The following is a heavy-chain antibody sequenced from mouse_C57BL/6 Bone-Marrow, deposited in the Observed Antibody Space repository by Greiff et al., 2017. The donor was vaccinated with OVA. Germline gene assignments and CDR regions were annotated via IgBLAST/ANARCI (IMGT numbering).Heavy chain of an antibody. CDR3: AREGGGCAY. J-gene: IGHJ3*01. CDR2: IYPGDGDT. CDR1: GYAFSSSW. Sequence: VQLQESGPELVKPGASVKISCKASGYAFSSSWMNWVKQRPGKGLVWIGRIYPGDGDTNYNGKFKGKATLTADKSSSTAYMQLSSLTSEDSAVYFCAREGGGCAYWGQGTLVTVSA. D-gene: IGHD1-1*02. V-gene: IGHV1-82*01.